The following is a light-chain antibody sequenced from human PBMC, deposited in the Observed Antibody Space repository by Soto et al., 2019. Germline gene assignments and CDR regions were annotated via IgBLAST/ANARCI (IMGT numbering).Light chain of an antibody. J-gene: IGLJ1*01. V-gene: IGLV2-14*01. Sequence: QSVLTQPASESGSPGQSITISCTGTSSDVGGYNYVSWYQQHPGKAPKLMIYDVSNRPSGVSNRFSGSKSGNTASLTISGLQAEDEADYYCSSYTGSSTYVFGTGTKGTVL. CDR3: SSYTGSSTYV. CDR2: DVS. CDR1: SSDVGGYNY.